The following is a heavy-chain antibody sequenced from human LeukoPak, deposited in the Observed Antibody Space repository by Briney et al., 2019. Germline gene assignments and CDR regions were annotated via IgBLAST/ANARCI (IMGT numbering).Heavy chain of an antibody. V-gene: IGHV1-3*01. CDR2: INAGNGNT. CDR3: ARDLIVIIPTAVAGAFDI. J-gene: IGHJ3*02. CDR1: GYTFTSYA. D-gene: IGHD2-2*01. Sequence: ASVKVSCKASGYTFTSYAMHWVRQAPGQRLEWMGWINAGNGNTKYSQKFQGRVTITRDTSASTAYMELSSLRSEDTAVYYCARDLIVIIPTAVAGAFDIWGQGTKVTVSS.